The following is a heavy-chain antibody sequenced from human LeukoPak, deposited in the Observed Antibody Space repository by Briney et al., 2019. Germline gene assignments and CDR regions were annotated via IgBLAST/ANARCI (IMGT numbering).Heavy chain of an antibody. CDR3: ARAKGHFDWPGDWFDP. J-gene: IGHJ5*02. D-gene: IGHD3-9*01. CDR2: ISSSSSTI. V-gene: IGHV3-48*01. CDR1: GFTFSSYS. Sequence: GGSLRLSCAASGFTFSSYSMNWVRQAPGKGLEWVSYISSSSSTIYYADSVKGRFTISRDNAKNSLYLQMNSLRAEDMAVYYCARAKGHFDWPGDWFDPWGQGTLVTVSS.